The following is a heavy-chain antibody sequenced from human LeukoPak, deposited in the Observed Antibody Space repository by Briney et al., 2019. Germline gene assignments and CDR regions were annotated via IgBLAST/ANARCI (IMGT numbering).Heavy chain of an antibody. CDR1: GFTFSSYA. J-gene: IGHJ4*02. CDR3: AKDLKKSSGWCASDY. D-gene: IGHD6-19*01. Sequence: PGGSLRLSCAASGFTFSSYAMSWVRQAPGKGLEWVSAISGSGGSTYYADSVKGRFTISRDNSKNTLYLQMNSLRAEDTAVYYCAKDLKKSSGWCASDYWGQGTLVTVSS. CDR2: ISGSGGST. V-gene: IGHV3-23*01.